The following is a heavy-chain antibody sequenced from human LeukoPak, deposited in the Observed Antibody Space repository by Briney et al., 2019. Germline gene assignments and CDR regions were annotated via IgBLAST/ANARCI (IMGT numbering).Heavy chain of an antibody. D-gene: IGHD2-21*01. J-gene: IGHJ3*02. Sequence: GGSLRLSCAASGFTFSSYGMHWVRQAPGKGLEWVAVIWYDGSNKYYADSVKGRFTISRDNSKNTLYLQMNSLRAEDTAVYYCARDCRYCGVWGAFDIWGQGTMVTVSS. CDR1: GFTFSSYG. CDR3: ARDCRYCGVWGAFDI. CDR2: IWYDGSNK. V-gene: IGHV3-33*01.